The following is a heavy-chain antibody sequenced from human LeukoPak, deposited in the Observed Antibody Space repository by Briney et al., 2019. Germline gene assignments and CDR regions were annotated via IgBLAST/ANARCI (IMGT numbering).Heavy chain of an antibody. CDR3: ARWDSYGFFDF. D-gene: IGHD5-18*01. CDR2: ISNDGINK. J-gene: IGHJ4*02. Sequence: GGSLRLSCTASGFTFNSHAMHWVRHAPGKGREWLTVISNDGINKYYAESLKGRFTISRDNSENMLYLQMNSLRGDDTALYYCARWDSYGFFDFWGQGTLVTVSS. V-gene: IGHV3-30*04. CDR1: GFTFNSHA.